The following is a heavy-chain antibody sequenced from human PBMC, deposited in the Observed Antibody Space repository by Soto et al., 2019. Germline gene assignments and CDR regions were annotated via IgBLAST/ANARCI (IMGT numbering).Heavy chain of an antibody. Sequence: SETLSLTCTVSGGSISSYYWSWIRQPPGKGLEWIGYIYYSESTNYNPSLKVQVTISVDTSKNQFSLKLSSVTAADTAVYYCARDRSTYKTRNDAFDIWGQGTMVTVSS. CDR1: GGSISSYY. CDR3: ARDRSTYKTRNDAFDI. V-gene: IGHV4-59*01. J-gene: IGHJ3*02. CDR2: IYYSEST. D-gene: IGHD1-1*01.